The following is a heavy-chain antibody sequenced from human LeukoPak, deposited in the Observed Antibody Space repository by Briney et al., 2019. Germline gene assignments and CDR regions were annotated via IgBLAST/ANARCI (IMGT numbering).Heavy chain of an antibody. J-gene: IGHJ3*02. Sequence: PGGSLRLSCAASGFTFISYSMNWVRQAPGKWLEWVSYISSSSSTIYYADSVKGRFTISRDNAKNSLYLQMNSLRAEDTAVYDCARGYWGIVVVPAATDAFDIWGQGTMVTVSS. CDR1: GFTFISYS. CDR2: ISSSSSTI. D-gene: IGHD2-2*01. V-gene: IGHV3-48*01. CDR3: ARGYWGIVVVPAATDAFDI.